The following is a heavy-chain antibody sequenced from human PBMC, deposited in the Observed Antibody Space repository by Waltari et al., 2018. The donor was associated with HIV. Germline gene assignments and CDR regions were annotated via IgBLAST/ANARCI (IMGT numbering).Heavy chain of an antibody. V-gene: IGHV1-69*08. CDR2: VIPMSGTA. CDR3: ASARETMGVDFDF. Sequence: QVQLVQSGAEVRTPGSSVKVSCKASGGSFTSYSIHWVRQAPGQGLEWMGRVIPMSGTAMKAQKFQARVTISADKSTTTAYMELTSLRTEDTAVYYCASARETMGVDFDFGGQGTLVTVSS. CDR1: GGSFTSYS. J-gene: IGHJ4*02. D-gene: IGHD3-10*01.